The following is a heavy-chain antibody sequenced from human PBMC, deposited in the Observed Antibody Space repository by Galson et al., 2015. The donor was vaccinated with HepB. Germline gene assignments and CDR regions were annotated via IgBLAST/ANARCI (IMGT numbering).Heavy chain of an antibody. CDR1: GFTFSNHG. D-gene: IGHD2-15*01. CDR3: AKEIMAHAADCYFVL. J-gene: IGHJ2*01. Sequence: SLRLSCAASGFTFSNHGIHWVRQAPGKGLEWVAVISSGGGTQYLADSVRGRVTLSRDNPKNTVYLQMNSLGAEDAAVYYCAKEIMAHAADCYFVLWGRGTLVTVSS. V-gene: IGHV3-30*18. CDR2: ISSGGGTQ.